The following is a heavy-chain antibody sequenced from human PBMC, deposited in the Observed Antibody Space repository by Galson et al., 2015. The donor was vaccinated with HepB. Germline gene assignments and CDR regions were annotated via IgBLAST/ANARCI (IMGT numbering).Heavy chain of an antibody. CDR3: ARNRKSVAGSYPSGY. J-gene: IGHJ4*02. V-gene: IGHV1-18*01. Sequence: SLKVSCKASGYTFPRYAITWVRQAPGHGLDWMGWISTYNGDTKYADNLQGRVNMTNDSSTKTVYRERTSLRSADTAGDDGARNRKSVAGSYPSGYWGKGTPGT. CDR2: ISTYNGDT. D-gene: IGHD3-10*01. CDR1: GYTFPRYA.